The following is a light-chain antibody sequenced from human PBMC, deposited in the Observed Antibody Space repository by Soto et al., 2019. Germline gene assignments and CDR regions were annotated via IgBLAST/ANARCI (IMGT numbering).Light chain of an antibody. Sequence: EIVMTQSPATLSVSPGERATLSCRASQSVSSNLAWYQQKPSQAPRLLIYGASTRATGIPARFSGSGSGTAFTLTISSLESEDFAVYYCQQYNNWLYTFGQGTKLEIK. CDR1: QSVSSN. J-gene: IGKJ2*01. CDR3: QQYNNWLYT. CDR2: GAS. V-gene: IGKV3-15*01.